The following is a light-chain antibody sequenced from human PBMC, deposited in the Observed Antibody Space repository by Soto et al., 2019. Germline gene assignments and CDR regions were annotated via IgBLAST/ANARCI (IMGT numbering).Light chain of an antibody. CDR1: RSVINN. CDR3: QQYHNWPIT. V-gene: IGKV3-15*01. J-gene: IGKJ5*01. Sequence: EIVLTQSPVTLSVSPGERATLSCRASRSVINNLAWYQQKPGQAPRLLMYGASIGATGLPARFSGRGFGTDFTLTISSLQSEDFAVYYCQQYHNWPITFGQGTRREI. CDR2: GAS.